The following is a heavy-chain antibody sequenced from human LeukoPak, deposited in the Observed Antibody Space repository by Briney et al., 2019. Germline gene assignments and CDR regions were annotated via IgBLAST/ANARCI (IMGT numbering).Heavy chain of an antibody. CDR3: ARDRGFMVRGSMRGYDDYYYYMDV. D-gene: IGHD3-10*01. J-gene: IGHJ6*03. CDR1: GESFSGYY. Sequence: PSETLSLTCAVYGESFSGYYWSWIRQPPGKGLEWIGEINHSGSTNYNPSLKSRVTISVDTSKNQFSLKLSSVTAADTAVYYCARDRGFMVRGSMRGYDDYYYYMDVWGKGTTVTISS. CDR2: INHSGST. V-gene: IGHV4-34*01.